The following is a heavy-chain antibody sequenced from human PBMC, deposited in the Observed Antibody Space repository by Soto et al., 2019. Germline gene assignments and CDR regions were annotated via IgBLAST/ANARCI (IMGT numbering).Heavy chain of an antibody. CDR3: TTTRPGTNVFDN. CDR2: IRSKTDGGTT. Sequence: EVLLVESGGDLVEPGGSLRLSCAASGITFSNAWMNWVRQAPGKGLEYIGRIRSKTDGGTTEYAASVEGRFTISRDDSKNTLYLQMGGLKTEDTAVYYCTTTRPGTNVFDNWGQGTLVTVSS. V-gene: IGHV3-15*01. D-gene: IGHD6-13*01. CDR1: GITFSNAW. J-gene: IGHJ3*02.